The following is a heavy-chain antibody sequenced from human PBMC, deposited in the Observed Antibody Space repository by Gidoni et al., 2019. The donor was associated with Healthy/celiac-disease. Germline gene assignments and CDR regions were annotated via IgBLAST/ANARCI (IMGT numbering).Heavy chain of an antibody. J-gene: IGHJ4*02. Sequence: EVQLVESGGGLVEPGGSMRLSCAASGCTFSSYSMNWVRQAPGKGLEWVSSISSSSSYIYYADSVKGRFTISRDNAKNSLYLQMNSLRAEDTAVYYCARAPGYGDIDYWGQGTLVTVSS. CDR1: GCTFSSYS. V-gene: IGHV3-21*01. D-gene: IGHD4-17*01. CDR3: ARAPGYGDIDY. CDR2: ISSSSSYI.